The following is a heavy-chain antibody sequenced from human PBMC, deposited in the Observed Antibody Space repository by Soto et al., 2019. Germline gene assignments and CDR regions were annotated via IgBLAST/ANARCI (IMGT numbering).Heavy chain of an antibody. Sequence: QVQLVESGGNVVQPGRSLRLSCAASGFTFSTYGMHWVRQAPGKGLEWVAVISYDGGNKYYGDSVKGRFTISRDNPKNKLYQQMNSLRAEDTAVYYCARVTVYCSSSSCSREYYYYYGLDVWGQGTTVTVSS. J-gene: IGHJ6*02. D-gene: IGHD2-2*01. CDR2: ISYDGGNK. V-gene: IGHV3-30*03. CDR3: ARVTVYCSSSSCSREYYYYYGLDV. CDR1: GFTFSTYG.